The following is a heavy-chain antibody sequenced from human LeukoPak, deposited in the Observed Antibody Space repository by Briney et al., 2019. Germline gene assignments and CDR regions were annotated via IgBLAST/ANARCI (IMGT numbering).Heavy chain of an antibody. CDR2: MNPNSGNT. Sequence: ASVTVSFKASGYTFTSYDINWVRQATGQGLEWMGWMNPNSGNTGYAQKFQGRVTITRNPSISTAYMELSSLRSEDTAVYYCARVLAARIDFDYWGQGALVTVSS. J-gene: IGHJ4*02. CDR3: ARVLAARIDFDY. CDR1: GYTFTSYD. D-gene: IGHD6-13*01. V-gene: IGHV1-8*01.